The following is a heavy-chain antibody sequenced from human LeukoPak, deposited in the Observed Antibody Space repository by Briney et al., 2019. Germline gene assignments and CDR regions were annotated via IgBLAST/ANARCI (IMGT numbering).Heavy chain of an antibody. CDR2: IHSSGST. D-gene: IGHD6-19*01. CDR1: GGSIGNYH. J-gene: IGHJ4*02. Sequence: SETLSLTCTVSGGSIGNYHWSWIRQPAGKGLEWIGQIHSSGSTNYNPPLKSRVSMSIDTTEDQVSLTIRSVTVADTALYYCARRDTSSGWSFDSWGQGTLDTVAS. CDR3: ARRDTSSGWSFDS. V-gene: IGHV4-4*07.